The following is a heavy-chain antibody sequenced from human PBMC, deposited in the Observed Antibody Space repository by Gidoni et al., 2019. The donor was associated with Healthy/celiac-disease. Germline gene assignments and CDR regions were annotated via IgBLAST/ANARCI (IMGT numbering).Heavy chain of an antibody. J-gene: IGHJ4*02. V-gene: IGHV4-59*01. CDR3: ARSAPGYMIVAYYFDY. Sequence: QVQLQESGPGLVKPSETLSLTCTVSGGSISSYYWSWIRQPPGKGLEWIGYIYYSGSTNYNPSLKSRVTISVDTSKNQFSLKLSSVTAADTAVYYCARSAPGYMIVAYYFDYWGQGTLVTVSS. D-gene: IGHD3-22*01. CDR2: IYYSGST. CDR1: GGSISSYY.